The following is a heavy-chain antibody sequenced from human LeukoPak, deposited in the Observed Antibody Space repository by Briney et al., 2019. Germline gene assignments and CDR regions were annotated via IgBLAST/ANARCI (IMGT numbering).Heavy chain of an antibody. J-gene: IGHJ4*02. Sequence: GGSLRLSCEASGFTFSKYWMSWVRQAPGKGLEWVANIKQDGREKYYVDSVKGRFTISRDNAKNSLYLQMNSLRAEDTAVYYCARVEDYDILTGFDYWGQGTLVTVSS. CDR3: ARVEDYDILTGFDY. CDR1: GFTFSKYW. D-gene: IGHD3-9*01. CDR2: IKQDGREK. V-gene: IGHV3-7*01.